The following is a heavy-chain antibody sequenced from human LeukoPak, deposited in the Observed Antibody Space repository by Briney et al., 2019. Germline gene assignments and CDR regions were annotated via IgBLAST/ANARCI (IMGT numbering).Heavy chain of an antibody. CDR1: GGSISGLNYY. D-gene: IGHD4-11*01. Sequence: SETLSLTCTVSGGSISGLNYYWGWIRQPPGKGLEWIASIYNAGDIGYNPSLKSRVTISVDTSQNQFSLRLSSVTDADTAVYYCARVRVDYRNFDYWGQGTLVTVSS. CDR3: ARVRVDYRNFDY. V-gene: IGHV4-39*01. J-gene: IGHJ4*02. CDR2: IYNAGDI.